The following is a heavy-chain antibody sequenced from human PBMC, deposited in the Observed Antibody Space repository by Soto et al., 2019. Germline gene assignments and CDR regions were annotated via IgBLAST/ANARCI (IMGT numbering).Heavy chain of an antibody. Sequence: GESLKISCKGSGYTFTNYWIVWVRQIPGKGLEWMGIIYPGDSDTRYSPSFQGQVTISADRSISTAYLQWSSLKASDTGMYYCARYPTLTDYFFHGMDVWGQGTQVTVSS. D-gene: IGHD4-17*01. CDR3: ARYPTLTDYFFHGMDV. CDR1: GYTFTNYW. V-gene: IGHV5-51*01. J-gene: IGHJ6*02. CDR2: IYPGDSDT.